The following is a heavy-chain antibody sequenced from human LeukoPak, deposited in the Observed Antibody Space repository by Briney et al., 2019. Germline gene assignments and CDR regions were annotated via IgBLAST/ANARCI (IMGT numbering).Heavy chain of an antibody. V-gene: IGHV1-69*01. CDR3: ARYYYDSSGYYYYFDY. J-gene: IGHJ4*02. CDR1: GGTFSSYA. Sequence: SVKVSCKASGGTFSSYAISWVRQAPGLGLEWMGGIIPIFGTANYAQKFQGRVTITADESTSTAYMELSSLRSEDTAVYYCARYYYDSSGYYYYFDYWGQGTLVTVSS. CDR2: IIPIFGTA. D-gene: IGHD3-22*01.